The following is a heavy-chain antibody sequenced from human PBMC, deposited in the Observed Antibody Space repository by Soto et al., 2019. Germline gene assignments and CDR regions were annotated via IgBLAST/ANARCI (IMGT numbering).Heavy chain of an antibody. CDR2: IIPKFGTT. CDR1: GGTFSTYG. J-gene: IGHJ4*02. V-gene: IGHV1-69*13. CDR3: ARELDPYYSVNSLSLDY. Sequence: QVQLVQSGAEVKKPGSSVKVSCKASGGTFSTYGMNWVRLAPGQGLEWMGGIIPKFGTTNYAQKLQGRVTITADESTNTAYMELNYLRSEYTAVYFWARELDPYYSVNSLSLDYWCQGTLVTVSS. D-gene: IGHD4-4*01.